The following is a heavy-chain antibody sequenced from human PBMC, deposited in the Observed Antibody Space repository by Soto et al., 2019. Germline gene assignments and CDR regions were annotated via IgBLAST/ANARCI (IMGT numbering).Heavy chain of an antibody. Sequence: QVQLEQSGGEVKKPGSSVKVSCKASGVTFSKFIMTWVRQAPGLGLEWVGGIIPNFGTANYAQKFQGRVTITADDSTSTSYLEVSNLRSEETAVYYCAKVRYSSPMGYYYGMDVWGQGTAVTVSS. V-gene: IGHV1-69*01. D-gene: IGHD6-19*01. CDR3: AKVRYSSPMGYYYGMDV. J-gene: IGHJ6*02. CDR2: IIPNFGTA. CDR1: GVTFSKFI.